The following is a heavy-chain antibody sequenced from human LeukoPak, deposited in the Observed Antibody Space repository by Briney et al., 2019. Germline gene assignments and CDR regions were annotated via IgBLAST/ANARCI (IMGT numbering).Heavy chain of an antibody. Sequence: GGSLRLSCAASGFTFSSYAMHWVRQAPGKGLVWVAVISYDGSNKYYADSVKGRFTISRDNSKNTLYLQMNSLRAEDTAVYYCASPLTDSSLDFDYWGQGTLVTVSS. V-gene: IGHV3-30-3*01. D-gene: IGHD3-22*01. J-gene: IGHJ4*02. CDR3: ASPLTDSSLDFDY. CDR1: GFTFSSYA. CDR2: ISYDGSNK.